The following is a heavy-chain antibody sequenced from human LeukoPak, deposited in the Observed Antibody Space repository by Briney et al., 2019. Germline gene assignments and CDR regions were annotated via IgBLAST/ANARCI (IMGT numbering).Heavy chain of an antibody. CDR3: AKDPWDY. CDR2: ISYDGSNK. CDR1: GFTFSSYG. Sequence: GRSLRLSCAASGFTFSSYGMHWVRQAPGKGLEWVAVISYDGSNKYYADSVKGRFTISRDNSKNTLYLQVNSLRAEDTAVYYCAKDPWDYWGRGTLVTVSS. V-gene: IGHV3-30*18. J-gene: IGHJ4*02.